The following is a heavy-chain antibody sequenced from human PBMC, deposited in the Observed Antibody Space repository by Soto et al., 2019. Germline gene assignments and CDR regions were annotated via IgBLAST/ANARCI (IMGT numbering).Heavy chain of an antibody. CDR2: INHSGST. Sequence: PSETLSLTCAVYGGSFSGYYWSWIRQPPGKGLEWIGEINHSGSTNYNPSLKSRVTISVDTSKNQFSLKLSSVTAADTAVYYCAREGIVVVYGMDVWGQGTTVTVSS. CDR1: GGSFSGYY. J-gene: IGHJ6*02. CDR3: AREGIVVVYGMDV. V-gene: IGHV4-34*01. D-gene: IGHD2-2*01.